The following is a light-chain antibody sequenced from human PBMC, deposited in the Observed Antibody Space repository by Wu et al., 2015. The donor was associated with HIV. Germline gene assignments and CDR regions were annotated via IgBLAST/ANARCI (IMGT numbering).Light chain of an antibody. J-gene: IGKJ3*01. Sequence: ENVLTQSPGTLPVSPGERVTLSCKASQTVGSNYLAWYQQKPGQAPRLLIHETSNRAADIPDRFSGSGSGTDFTLTISRLDPEDFAVYFCQQGHRTPFTFGPSGPK. V-gene: IGKV3D-20*02. CDR1: QTVGSNY. CDR3: QQGHRTPFT. CDR2: ETS.